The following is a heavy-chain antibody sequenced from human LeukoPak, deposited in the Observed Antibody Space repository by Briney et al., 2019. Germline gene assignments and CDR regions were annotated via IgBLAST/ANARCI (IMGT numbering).Heavy chain of an antibody. D-gene: IGHD3-22*01. CDR2: INHSGST. V-gene: IGHV4-34*01. J-gene: IGHJ4*02. Sequence: SETLSLTCAVYGGSFSGYYWSWIRQPPGKGLEWIGEINHSGSTNYNPSLKSRVTISVDTSKYQFSLKLSSVTAADTAVYYCASKGWLLFYYWGQGTLVTVSS. CDR1: GGSFSGYY. CDR3: ASKGWLLFYY.